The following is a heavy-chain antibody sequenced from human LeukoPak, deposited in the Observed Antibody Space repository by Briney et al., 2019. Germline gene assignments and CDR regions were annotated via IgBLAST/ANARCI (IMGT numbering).Heavy chain of an antibody. D-gene: IGHD5-18*01. CDR3: ARLGSVAMVTPRPYNWFDP. CDR2: IYPDDSDT. CDR1: GYTFKYYW. J-gene: IGHJ5*02. V-gene: IGHV5-51*01. Sequence: GESLKISCKGSGYTFKYYWLGWVRQMSGKGLEWMGIIYPDDSDTRYSPSFQGQVTISADKSISTAYLQWSSLKASDTAMYYCARLGSVAMVTPRPYNWFDPWGQGTLVTVSS.